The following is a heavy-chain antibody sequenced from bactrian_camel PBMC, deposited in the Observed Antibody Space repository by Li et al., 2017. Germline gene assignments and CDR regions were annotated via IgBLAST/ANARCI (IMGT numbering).Heavy chain of an antibody. J-gene: IGHJ6*01. D-gene: IGHD6*01. CDR3: IAGGYGGSWEASLTSGY. Sequence: HVQLVESGGGLVQPGGSLTLSCAASGYDYSSTCVGWFRQAPGKERELVASTHTTYDYTYYTDSVKGRFTISRDNAKSTIYLQLKSLKVDDSAMYYCIAGGYGGSWEASLTSGYWGRGTQVTVS. CDR2: THTTYDYT. CDR1: GYDYSSTC. V-gene: IGHV3S54*01.